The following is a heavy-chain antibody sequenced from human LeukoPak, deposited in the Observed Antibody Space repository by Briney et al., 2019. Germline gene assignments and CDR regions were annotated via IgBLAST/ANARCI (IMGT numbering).Heavy chain of an antibody. J-gene: IGHJ4*02. CDR2: IYHSGTS. V-gene: IGHV4-39*01. CDR3: ARPAYGDLDDY. CDR1: GGSISSTTYS. D-gene: IGHD4-17*01. Sequence: SETLSLTCTVSGGSISSTTYSWGWIRQPPGKGLEWIGTIYHSGTSYYNPSLKSRVTISVDTSKNQFSLKLSSVTAADTAVYYCARPAYGDLDDYWGQGTLVTVSS.